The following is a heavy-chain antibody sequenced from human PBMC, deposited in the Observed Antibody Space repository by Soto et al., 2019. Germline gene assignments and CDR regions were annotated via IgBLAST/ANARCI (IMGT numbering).Heavy chain of an antibody. J-gene: IGHJ4*02. CDR1: GFTFGDYA. CDR3: SRYPDY. Sequence: EVQLVESGGGLAKPGRSLRLSCTASGFTFGDYALSWFRQAPGKGLEWLSFIRSKLYGGTIEYAASVKGRFTISRDDSQGIAYLQMNNLKSEDTAVSYCSRYPDYWGQGTLVTVSS. V-gene: IGHV3-49*05. CDR2: IRSKLYGGTI.